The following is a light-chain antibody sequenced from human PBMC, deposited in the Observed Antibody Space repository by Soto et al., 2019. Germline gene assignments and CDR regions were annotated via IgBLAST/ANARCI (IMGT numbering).Light chain of an antibody. J-gene: IGKJ2*01. CDR3: QHYNYWTYT. CDR2: DAS. V-gene: IGKV3-15*01. Sequence: EIVMTRSPATLSLSPGERATLSCRASQTIDNTLAWYQRKPGQAPRLLIYDASTRATGVPARFSGSGSGTDFTLTISSLQSEDFAVYYCQHYNYWTYTFGQGTKVDIX. CDR1: QTIDNT.